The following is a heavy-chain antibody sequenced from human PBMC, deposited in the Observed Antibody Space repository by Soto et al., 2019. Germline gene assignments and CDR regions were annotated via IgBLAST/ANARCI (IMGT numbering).Heavy chain of an antibody. D-gene: IGHD2-2*01. V-gene: IGHV3-23*01. J-gene: IGHJ5*02. CDR2: ISATGDTT. CDR1: GFTFTDFA. CDR3: ARVEGYVGSGTENWFDP. Sequence: GGSLRLSCSASGFTFTDFAMNWVRQAPGKGLEWVSVISATGDTTYNADSVKGRFTISRDNSKNTVYLQMNSLRAEDTAVYYCARVEGYVGSGTENWFDPWGQGTLVTVSS.